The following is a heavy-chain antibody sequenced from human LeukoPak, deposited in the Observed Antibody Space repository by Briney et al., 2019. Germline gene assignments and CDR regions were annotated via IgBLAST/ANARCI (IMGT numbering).Heavy chain of an antibody. CDR3: ARHNRGDYEMDY. V-gene: IGHV4-59*08. CDR2: IYYSGTT. J-gene: IGHJ4*02. Sequence: SETLSLTCTVSGGSISIYYWSWIRQPPGKRLEWIGYIYYSGTTNYNPSLQSRVTISVDTSKNQFSLKLSSVTAADTAVYYCARHNRGDYEMDYWGQGTLVTVSS. CDR1: GGSISIYY. D-gene: IGHD4-17*01.